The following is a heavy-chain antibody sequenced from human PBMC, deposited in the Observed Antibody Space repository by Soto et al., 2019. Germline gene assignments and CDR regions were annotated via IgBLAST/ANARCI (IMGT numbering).Heavy chain of an antibody. CDR3: VRGILS. J-gene: IGHJ1*01. V-gene: IGHV4-31*03. CDR2: IHHSGST. CDR1: GGYLVSGCYY. Sequence: SETLSLTCHVSGGYLVSGCYYWTWIRQHPGKGLEWIGNIHHSGSTFYNPSLKSRVSISVDTSKNQFSLKLSSVTAADTAVYFCVRGILSWGQGTLVTVSS.